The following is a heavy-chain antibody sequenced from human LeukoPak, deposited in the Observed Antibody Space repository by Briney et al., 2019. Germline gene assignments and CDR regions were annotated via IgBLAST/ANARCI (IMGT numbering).Heavy chain of an antibody. Sequence: SETLSLTCTVSGGSISGGTYYWGWIRQPPGKGLEWLGTVFYGGTPYYNPSLKSRVTISVDTSKNHFSLGLSSVTAADTAVYYCARLDSGDYFFDYWGQGSLVTVSS. V-gene: IGHV4-39*02. J-gene: IGHJ4*02. CDR2: VFYGGTP. CDR3: ARLDSGDYFFDY. D-gene: IGHD4-17*01. CDR1: GGSISGGTYY.